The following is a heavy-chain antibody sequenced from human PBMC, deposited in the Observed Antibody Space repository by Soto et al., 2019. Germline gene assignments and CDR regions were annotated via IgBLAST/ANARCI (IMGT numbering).Heavy chain of an antibody. Sequence: EVQLVESGGGLVQPGGSLRLSCAASGFTFSSYSMNWVRQAPGKGLEWVSYISSSSSTIYYADSVKGRFTISRDNAKNSLYLQMNSLRAEDTAVYYCARAGFLEWLATRFDPWGQGTLVTVSS. V-gene: IGHV3-48*01. CDR2: ISSSSSTI. CDR3: ARAGFLEWLATRFDP. J-gene: IGHJ5*02. D-gene: IGHD3-3*01. CDR1: GFTFSSYS.